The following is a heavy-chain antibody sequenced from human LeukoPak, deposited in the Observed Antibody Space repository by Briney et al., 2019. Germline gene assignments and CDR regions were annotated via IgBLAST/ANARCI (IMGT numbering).Heavy chain of an antibody. CDR2: ISSSGSII. J-gene: IGHJ6*04. D-gene: IGHD2-15*01. CDR3: ARGYCSGGSCYYSVYYGMDV. CDR1: GFTFSSYE. Sequence: GGSLRLSCTASGFTFSSYEMNWVREAPGQGLEWVSYISSSGSIINYADSVKGRFTISRDNAKNSLYLQMNSLRAEDTAVYYCARGYCSGGSCYYSVYYGMDVWGKGTTVTVSS. V-gene: IGHV3-48*03.